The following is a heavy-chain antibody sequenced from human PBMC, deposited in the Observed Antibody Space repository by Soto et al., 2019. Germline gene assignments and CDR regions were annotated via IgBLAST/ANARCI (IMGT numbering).Heavy chain of an antibody. CDR3: AKITESALNYDILTGYSDNPYYFDY. D-gene: IGHD3-9*01. J-gene: IGHJ4*02. CDR2: ISGSGGST. CDR1: GFTFSSYA. Sequence: GGSLRLSCAASGFTFSSYAMSWVRQAPGKGLEWVSAISGSGGSTYYADSVKGRFTISRDNSKNTLYLQMNSLRAEDAAVYYCAKITESALNYDILTGYSDNPYYFDYWGQGTLVTVSS. V-gene: IGHV3-23*01.